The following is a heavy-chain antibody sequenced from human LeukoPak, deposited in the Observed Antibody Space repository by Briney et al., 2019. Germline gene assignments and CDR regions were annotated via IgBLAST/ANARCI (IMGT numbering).Heavy chain of an antibody. Sequence: GGSLRLSCAASRFTFSSYSMNWVRQAPGKGLEWVSSISSSSSYIYYADSVKGRFTISRDNSKNTLYLQMNSLRAEDTAVYYCAKEPSSSLSYAFDIWGQGTMVTVSS. CDR2: ISSSSSYI. D-gene: IGHD2-2*01. J-gene: IGHJ3*02. V-gene: IGHV3-21*01. CDR3: AKEPSSSLSYAFDI. CDR1: RFTFSSYS.